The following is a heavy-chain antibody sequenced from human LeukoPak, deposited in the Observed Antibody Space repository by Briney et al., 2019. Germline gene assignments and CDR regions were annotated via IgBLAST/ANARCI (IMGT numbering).Heavy chain of an antibody. V-gene: IGHV4-34*01. CDR3: ARGGYDILTGYPNNWFDP. D-gene: IGHD3-9*01. CDR1: GGSFSGYY. J-gene: IGHJ5*02. Sequence: ASETLSLTRAVYGGSFSGYYWSWIRQPPGKGLEWIGEINHSGSTNYNPSLKSRVTISVDTSKNQFSLKLSSVTAADTAVYYCARGGYDILTGYPNNWFDPWGQGTLVTVSS. CDR2: INHSGST.